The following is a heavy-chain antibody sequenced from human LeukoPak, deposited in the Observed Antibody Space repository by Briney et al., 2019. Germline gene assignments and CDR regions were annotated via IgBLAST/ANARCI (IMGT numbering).Heavy chain of an antibody. V-gene: IGHV1-18*01. CDR3: AREATVTIAY. CDR1: GYIFTSYG. CDR2: VSPYNGIT. J-gene: IGHJ4*02. Sequence: ASVKASCKASGYIFTSYGISWVRQAPGQGLEWMGWVSPYNGITNHAQKFQGRVTMTTDTSTSTAYMELRSLRSDDTAVYYCAREATVTIAYCGQGTLVTVSS. D-gene: IGHD4-17*01.